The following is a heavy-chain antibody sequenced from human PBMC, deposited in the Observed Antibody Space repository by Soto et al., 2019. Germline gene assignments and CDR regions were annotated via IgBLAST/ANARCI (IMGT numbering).Heavy chain of an antibody. J-gene: IGHJ4*02. Sequence: QVQLVESGGGVVQPGRSLRLSCAASGFTFSSYAMHWVRQAPGKGLEWVAVISYDGSNKYYADSVKGRFTISRDNSKNTLYLQMNSLRAEDTAVYYCARDALAGILTYYFDYWGQGTLDTVSS. CDR1: GFTFSSYA. V-gene: IGHV3-30-3*01. CDR2: ISYDGSNK. D-gene: IGHD3-9*01. CDR3: ARDALAGILTYYFDY.